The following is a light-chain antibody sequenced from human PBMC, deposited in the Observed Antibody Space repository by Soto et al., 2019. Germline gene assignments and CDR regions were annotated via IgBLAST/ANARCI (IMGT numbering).Light chain of an antibody. CDR3: CSYAGSNTYV. CDR2: EGS. Sequence: QSALTQPASASGSPGQSITISCTGTSSDVGGYNFVSWYQQHPGKAPKLMIYEGSKRPSGVPNRFSGSKSGNTASLTVSGLQAEDEADYYCCSYAGSNTYVFGTGTKLTVL. V-gene: IGLV2-23*01. J-gene: IGLJ1*01. CDR1: SSDVGGYNF.